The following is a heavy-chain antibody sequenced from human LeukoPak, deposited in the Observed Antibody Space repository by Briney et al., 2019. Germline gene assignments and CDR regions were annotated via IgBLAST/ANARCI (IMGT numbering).Heavy chain of an antibody. V-gene: IGHV1-2*02. CDR1: RYTFTSSG. J-gene: IGHJ4*02. CDR2: INPNSGGT. D-gene: IGHD1-26*01. CDR3: ARRLFSGRQDY. Sequence: ASVKVSCKASRYTFTSSGISWVRQAPGQGLEWMGWINPNSGGTNYAQKFQGRVTMTRDTSISTAYMELSRLRSDDTAVYYCARRLFSGRQDYWGQGTLVTVSS.